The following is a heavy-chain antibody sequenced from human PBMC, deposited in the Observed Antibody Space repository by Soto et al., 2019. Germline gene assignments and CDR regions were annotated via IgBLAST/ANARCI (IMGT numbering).Heavy chain of an antibody. CDR1: GSSISSSSYY. CDR3: ASGDIVVVPGTVDY. V-gene: IGHV4-39*01. J-gene: IGHJ4*02. CDR2: IYYSGST. Sequence: SETLSLTCTVSGSSISSSSYYWGWIRQPPGKGLEWIGSIYYSGSTYYNPSLKSRVTISVDTSKNQFSLKLSSVTAADTAVYYCASGDIVVVPGTVDYWGQGTLVTVSS. D-gene: IGHD2-2*01.